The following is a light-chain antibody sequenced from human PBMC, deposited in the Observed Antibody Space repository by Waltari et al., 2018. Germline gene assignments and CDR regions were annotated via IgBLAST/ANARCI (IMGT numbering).Light chain of an antibody. J-gene: IGKJ1*01. CDR1: QNVNRN. CDR2: GAS. CDR3: QHYNNWPRT. V-gene: IGKV3-15*01. Sequence: EIVMTQSPDTLSVSPGDRATLSCRASQNVNRNLAWYQKKRGQPPRLLTPGASARAAGIPPRFSGGGSGTEFTNTISSLESEDFAVYYCQHYNNWPRTFGQGTKVEIK.